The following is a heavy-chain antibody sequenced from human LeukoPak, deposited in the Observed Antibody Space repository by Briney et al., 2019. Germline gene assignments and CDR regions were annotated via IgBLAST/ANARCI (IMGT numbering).Heavy chain of an antibody. CDR3: ASKGVGLYFDY. CDR1: GFTFSSYW. Sequence: GGSLRLSCAASGFTFSSYWMSWVRQAPGKGLEWVANIKQDGSEKYYVDSVKGRFTISRDNAKNSLYLQMNSLRAEDTAVYYCASKGVGLYFDYWGQGTLVTVSS. V-gene: IGHV3-7*01. CDR2: IKQDGSEK. D-gene: IGHD1-26*01. J-gene: IGHJ4*02.